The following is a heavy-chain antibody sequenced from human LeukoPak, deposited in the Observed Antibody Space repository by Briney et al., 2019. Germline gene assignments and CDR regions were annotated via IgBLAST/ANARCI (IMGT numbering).Heavy chain of an antibody. CDR2: ISGSGGRT. D-gene: IGHD1-1*01. Sequence: GGCLRLSCAAAGFSFSSDVMSWVSQAPGKGLGWVSAISGSGGRTYYADSVKGRFTISRDNSKNTLYLQMNCLRAEDTAVYYCAKVRAPRQYYFDYWGQGTLVTVSS. V-gene: IGHV3-23*01. J-gene: IGHJ4*02. CDR1: GFSFSSDV. CDR3: AKVRAPRQYYFDY.